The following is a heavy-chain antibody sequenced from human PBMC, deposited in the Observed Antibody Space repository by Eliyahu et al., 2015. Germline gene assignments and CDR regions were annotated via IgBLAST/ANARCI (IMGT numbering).Heavy chain of an antibody. J-gene: IGHJ6*02. V-gene: IGHV1-69*04. CDR2: IIPMFNIA. Sequence: QVQLVQSETEVKKPGSSVRVSCKASGGTFSSYSISWVRQAPGQGLEWMGRIIPMFNIANYAQKFQGRMTIIADRSTSTAHLDLSSLRSDDTAVYYCARSINSGTYFHHGMDVWGQGTTVTVSS. CDR1: GGTFSSYS. CDR3: ARSINSGTYFHHGMDV. D-gene: IGHD1-26*01.